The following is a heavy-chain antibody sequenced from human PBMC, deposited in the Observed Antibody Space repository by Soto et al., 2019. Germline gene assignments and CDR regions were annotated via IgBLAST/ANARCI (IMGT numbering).Heavy chain of an antibody. CDR2: IYYSGTT. V-gene: IGHV4-39*01. J-gene: IGHJ3*02. Sequence: SETLSLTCTVSGVSISSTNSYWGWIRQPPGKGLEWIGSIYYSGTTYYNPSLKSRVTVSVDTSKNQFSSKLSSVTAADTAVYYCARHGVNSPFRIWGQGTMVTVSS. CDR3: ARHGVNSPFRI. D-gene: IGHD3-3*01. CDR1: GVSISSTNSY.